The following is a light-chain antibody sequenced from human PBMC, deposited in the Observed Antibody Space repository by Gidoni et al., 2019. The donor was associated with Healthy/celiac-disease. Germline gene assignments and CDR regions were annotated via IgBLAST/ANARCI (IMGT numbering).Light chain of an antibody. CDR3: QQSYSTPPD. CDR2: AAS. CDR1: QSISSY. V-gene: IGKV1-39*01. Sequence: DIQMTQSPSSLSASVVDRVTITCRASQSISSYLNWYQQKPGKAPKLLIYAASSLQSGVPSRFSGSGSGTDFTLTISSLQPEDFATYYCQQSYSTPPDFGGGTKVEIK. J-gene: IGKJ4*01.